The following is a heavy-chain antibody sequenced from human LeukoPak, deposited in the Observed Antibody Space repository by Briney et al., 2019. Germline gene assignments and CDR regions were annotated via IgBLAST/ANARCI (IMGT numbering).Heavy chain of an antibody. Sequence: SETLSLTCTVSGDSLSPYYWNWIRQPPGEGLEWIVNIYYTGSTNYNPSLKSRVTMFVDTSQNQFSLRLTSVTAADTAVYYCARPPGTALNAFDLWGQGTLVTVSS. CDR1: GDSLSPYY. CDR2: IYYTGST. CDR3: ARPPGTALNAFDL. J-gene: IGHJ3*01. D-gene: IGHD1-1*01. V-gene: IGHV4-59*08.